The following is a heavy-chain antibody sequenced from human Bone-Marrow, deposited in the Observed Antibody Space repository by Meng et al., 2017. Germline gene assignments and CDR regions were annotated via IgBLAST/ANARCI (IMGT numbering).Heavy chain of an antibody. V-gene: IGHV1-69*13. CDR2: IIPIFGTA. CDR3: ARMHDSSSWFFDY. J-gene: IGHJ4*02. CDR1: GGTFSSYA. D-gene: IGHD6-13*01. Sequence: SVKVSCKASGGTFSSYAISWVRQAPGQGLEWMGGIIPIFGTANYAQKFQGRVTITADESTSTAYMELSSLRSEGTAVYYCARMHDSSSWFFDYWGQGTLVTVSS.